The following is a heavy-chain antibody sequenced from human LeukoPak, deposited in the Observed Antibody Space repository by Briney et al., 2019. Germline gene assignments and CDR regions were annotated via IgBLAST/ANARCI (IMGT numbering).Heavy chain of an antibody. CDR2: INPNSGGT. CDR3: ARGVLRDTWIQLWSRFDP. Sequence: ASVKVSCKASGYTFSGFYIHWVRQAPGQGLEWMGWINPNSGGTNYAQKFQGRVTMTRDTSISTAYMELSRLRSDDTAVYYCARGVLRDTWIQLWSRFDPWGQGTLVTVSP. D-gene: IGHD5-18*01. V-gene: IGHV1-2*02. CDR1: GYTFSGFY. J-gene: IGHJ5*02.